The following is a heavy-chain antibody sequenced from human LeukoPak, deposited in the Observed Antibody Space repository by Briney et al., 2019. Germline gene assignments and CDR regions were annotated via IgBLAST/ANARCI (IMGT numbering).Heavy chain of an antibody. J-gene: IGHJ3*02. D-gene: IGHD4-23*01. V-gene: IGHV1-69*05. CDR2: IIPIFGTA. Sequence: SVKVSCKASGGTFSSYAISWVRQAPGQGLEWMGRIIPIFGTANYAQKFQGRVTITTDESTSTAYMELSSLRSEDTAVYYCARPGVVTAHAFDIWGQGTMVSVSS. CDR3: ARPGVVTAHAFDI. CDR1: GGTFSSYA.